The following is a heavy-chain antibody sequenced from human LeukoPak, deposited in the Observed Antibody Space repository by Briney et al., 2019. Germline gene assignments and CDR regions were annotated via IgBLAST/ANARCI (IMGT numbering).Heavy chain of an antibody. CDR2: IYSGGST. J-gene: IGHJ4*02. CDR1: GFTVSSCY. D-gene: IGHD4-17*01. CDR3: ATARRHDYGDYGGAFDN. Sequence: GGSLRPSCVASGFTVSSCYMSWVRQAPGKGLEYVSFIYSGGSTFYADSVKGRFTISRDNSKNTLHLQMNSLRADDTAIYYCATARRHDYGDYGGAFDNWGQGILVTVSS. V-gene: IGHV3-53*01.